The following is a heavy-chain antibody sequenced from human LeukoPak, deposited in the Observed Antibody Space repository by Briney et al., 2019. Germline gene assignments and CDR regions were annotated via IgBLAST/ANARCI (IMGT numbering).Heavy chain of an antibody. J-gene: IGHJ4*02. CDR1: GFIFTDYW. CDR3: AKDGYDFWSGYSDY. CDR2: IGGDGRGT. D-gene: IGHD3-3*01. V-gene: IGHV3-74*01. Sequence: GGSLRLSCVASGFIFTDYWMHWVRQGPGKELVWVARIGGDGRGTTYADSVKGRFTISRDNAKNTLYLQMNSLRAEDTAVYYCAKDGYDFWSGYSDYWGQGTLVTVSS.